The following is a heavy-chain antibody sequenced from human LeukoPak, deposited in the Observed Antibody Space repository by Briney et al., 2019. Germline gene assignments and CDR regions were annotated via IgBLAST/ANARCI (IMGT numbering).Heavy chain of an antibody. Sequence: GGSLRLSCAASGFTFSSYSMNWVRQAPGKGLEWVSSISSSSSYIYYADSVKGRFTIPRDNSKNTLYLQMNSLGAEDTAVYYCARGEDAFDIWGQGTMVTVSS. V-gene: IGHV3-21*01. CDR3: ARGEDAFDI. CDR1: GFTFSSYS. J-gene: IGHJ3*02. CDR2: ISSSSSYI.